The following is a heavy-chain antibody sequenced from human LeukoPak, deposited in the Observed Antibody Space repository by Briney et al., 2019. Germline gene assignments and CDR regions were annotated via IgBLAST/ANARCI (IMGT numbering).Heavy chain of an antibody. Sequence: GGSLRLSCAASGFTFSSYSMNWVRQAPGKGLEWVSSISGSSSYIYYADSVKGRFTISRHNAKNSLYLQINNLRAEDTAVYYCARDHQGYCSGGSCTFFDYWGQGTLVTVSS. CDR1: GFTFSSYS. J-gene: IGHJ4*02. CDR2: ISGSSSYI. V-gene: IGHV3-21*01. CDR3: ARDHQGYCSGGSCTFFDY. D-gene: IGHD2-15*01.